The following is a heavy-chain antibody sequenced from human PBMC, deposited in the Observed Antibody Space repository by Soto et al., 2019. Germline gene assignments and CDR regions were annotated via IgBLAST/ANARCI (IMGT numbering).Heavy chain of an antibody. Sequence: ASVKVSCKASGYTFTIYDINWVLQSTGQGLEWMGWMNPNSGNTGYAQKFQGRVTMTRNTSISTAYMELSSLRSEDTAVYYCATPFYSSSWYYFDYWGQGTLVTVSS. CDR3: ATPFYSSSWYYFDY. J-gene: IGHJ4*02. CDR1: GYTFTIYD. CDR2: MNPNSGNT. V-gene: IGHV1-8*01. D-gene: IGHD6-13*01.